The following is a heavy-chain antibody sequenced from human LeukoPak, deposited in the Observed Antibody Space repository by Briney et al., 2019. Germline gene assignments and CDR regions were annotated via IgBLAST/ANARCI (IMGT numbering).Heavy chain of an antibody. J-gene: IGHJ4*02. CDR3: ARDWIDRSLDY. D-gene: IGHD2-2*03. Sequence: GRSLRLSCAASGFTFSDYGIHWVRQTPGKGLEWVAVLSPHANYEYYADSVQGRFTMSRDDFKNTVYLLMNSLTDEETAVYYCARDWIDRSLDYWGLGTLVTVSS. CDR2: LSPHANYE. V-gene: IGHV3-33*01. CDR1: GFTFSDYG.